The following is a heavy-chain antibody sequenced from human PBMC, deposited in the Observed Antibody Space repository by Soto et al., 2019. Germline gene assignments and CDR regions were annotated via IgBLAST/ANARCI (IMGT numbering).Heavy chain of an antibody. V-gene: IGHV1-18*01. CDR1: GYTFTSCG. J-gene: IGHJ6*02. Sequence: GASVKVSCKASGYTFTSCGISWVRQAPGQGLEWMGLINTYNGYTNYPQNFQGRVTMTTDTSTGTVYMELRSLTSDDTAVYYCARDLTKGLDVWSQGTTDTGSS. CDR3: ARDLTKGLDV. D-gene: IGHD4-4*01. CDR2: INTYNGYT.